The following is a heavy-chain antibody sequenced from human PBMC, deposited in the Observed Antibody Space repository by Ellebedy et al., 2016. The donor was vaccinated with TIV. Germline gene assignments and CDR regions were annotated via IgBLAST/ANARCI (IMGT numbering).Heavy chain of an antibody. D-gene: IGHD1-26*01. CDR3: PKPQIVGGTVAFDY. Sequence: MPSETLSLTCTVSGDSISSSSYYWGWIRQLPGKGLEWIGSIYYSGSTYYNPSLKSRVTISVDTSKNQFSLKLSSVTAADTAAYYCPKPQIVGGTVAFDYWGQGILVTVSS. J-gene: IGHJ4*02. CDR1: GDSISSSSYY. V-gene: IGHV4-39*01. CDR2: IYYSGST.